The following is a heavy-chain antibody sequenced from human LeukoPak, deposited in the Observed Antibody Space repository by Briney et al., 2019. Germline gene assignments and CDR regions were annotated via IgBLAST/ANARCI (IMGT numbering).Heavy chain of an antibody. J-gene: IGHJ3*02. D-gene: IGHD6-19*01. CDR1: GGSFSGYY. CDR3: AGLRALKPFDI. CDR2: IYYSGST. V-gene: IGHV4-59*03. Sequence: SETLSLTCAVYGGSFSGYYWGWLRQSPGKGLEWIGYIYYSGSTDYNPSLKSRNTISLDTPKNQLSLNLSSVTAAHTPVFYWAGLRALKPFDIWGQGTMVTASS.